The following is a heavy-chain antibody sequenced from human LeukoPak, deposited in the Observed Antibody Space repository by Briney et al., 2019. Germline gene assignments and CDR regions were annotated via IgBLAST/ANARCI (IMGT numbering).Heavy chain of an antibody. CDR1: GYTFTSYG. V-gene: IGHV1-69*04. J-gene: IGHJ4*02. CDR2: IIPILGIA. CDR3: ARRKPTIEYYFDY. Sequence: ASVKVSCKASGYTFTSYGISWVRQAPGQGLEWMGRIIPILGIANYAQKFQGRVTITADKSTSTAYMELSSLRSEDTAVYYCARRKPTIEYYFDYWGQGTLVTVSS.